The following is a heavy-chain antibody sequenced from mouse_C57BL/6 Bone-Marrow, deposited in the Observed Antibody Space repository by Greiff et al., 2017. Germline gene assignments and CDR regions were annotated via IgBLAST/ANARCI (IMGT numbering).Heavy chain of an antibody. Sequence: EVQRVESGPVLVKPGASVKMSCKASGYTFTDYYMNWVKQSHGKSLEWIGVINPYNGGTSYNQKFKGKATLTVDKSSSTAYMELNSLTSEDSAVYYCARSADGIYWYFDVWGTGTTVTVSS. CDR1: GYTFTDYY. CDR2: INPYNGGT. J-gene: IGHJ1*03. V-gene: IGHV1-19*01. CDR3: ARSADGIYWYFDV.